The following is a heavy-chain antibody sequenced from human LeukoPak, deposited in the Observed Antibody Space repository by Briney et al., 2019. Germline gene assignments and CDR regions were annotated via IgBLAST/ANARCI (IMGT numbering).Heavy chain of an antibody. J-gene: IGHJ6*03. CDR3: VTGTTNYYYMDV. V-gene: IGHV1-8*03. Sequence: ASVKVSCKASGYTFTSYAMHWVRQAPGQRLEWMGWMNPNSGNTGYAQKFQGRVTITRNTSISTAYMELSSLRSEDTAVYYCVTGTTNYYYMDVWGKGTTVTVSS. D-gene: IGHD1-7*01. CDR1: GYTFTSYA. CDR2: MNPNSGNT.